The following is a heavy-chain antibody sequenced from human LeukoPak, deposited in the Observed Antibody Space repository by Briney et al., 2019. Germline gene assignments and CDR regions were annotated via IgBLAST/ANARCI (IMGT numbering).Heavy chain of an antibody. Sequence: GGSLRLSCAASGFTFSSYGMHWVRQAPGKGLEWLAFIRHDGSNEYFADSVKGRFTISRDNSKNTLYLQMNSLRSEDTAVYYCAKDVVPLAYHYYMDVRGKGTTVTFSS. CDR1: GFTFSSYG. D-gene: IGHD3-16*01. J-gene: IGHJ6*03. CDR3: AKDVVPLAYHYYMDV. CDR2: IRHDGSNE. V-gene: IGHV3-30*02.